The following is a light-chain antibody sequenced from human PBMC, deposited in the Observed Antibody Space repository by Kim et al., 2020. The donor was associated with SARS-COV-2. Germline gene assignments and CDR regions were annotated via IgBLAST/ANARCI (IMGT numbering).Light chain of an antibody. CDR3: QQYEGYGTST. Sequence: DIQMTQSPSTLSASVGDRVTITCRASQTISRWLAWYQQKPGEAPKLLIYAASALESGVPSRFIGSGSGTEFTLTISSLEPDDFATYYCQQYEGYGTSTFGQGTKVEIK. CDR1: QTISRW. V-gene: IGKV1-5*03. J-gene: IGKJ1*01. CDR2: AAS.